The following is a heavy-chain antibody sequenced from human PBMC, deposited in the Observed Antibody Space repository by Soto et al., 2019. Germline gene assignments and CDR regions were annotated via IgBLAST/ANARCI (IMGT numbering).Heavy chain of an antibody. Sequence: EVQLLESGGGLVQPGGSLRLSCAASGFIFSSYAMSWVRQAPGKGLEWVSSISGSGGSTYNADSVKGRFTISRDNSKNTLYLQMNSLRAEDTAVYHCAKGAGGELWSNWFDPWGQGTLVTVSS. CDR3: AKGAGGELWSNWFDP. J-gene: IGHJ5*02. V-gene: IGHV3-23*01. CDR1: GFIFSSYA. CDR2: ISGSGGST. D-gene: IGHD3-10*01.